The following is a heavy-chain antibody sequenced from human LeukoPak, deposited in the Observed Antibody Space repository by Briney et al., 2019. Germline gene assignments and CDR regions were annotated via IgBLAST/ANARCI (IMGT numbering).Heavy chain of an antibody. V-gene: IGHV1-8*01. J-gene: IGHJ4*02. Sequence: ASVKVSCKASGYTFTSYDINWVRQATGQGLEWMGWMNPNSGNTGYAQKFQGRVTMTRNTSISTAYMELSSLRSEDTAVYYCARSYYDFWSGYYTGLRYYFDYWGQGTLVTVSS. CDR3: ARSYYDFWSGYYTGLRYYFDY. CDR1: GYTFTSYD. CDR2: MNPNSGNT. D-gene: IGHD3-3*01.